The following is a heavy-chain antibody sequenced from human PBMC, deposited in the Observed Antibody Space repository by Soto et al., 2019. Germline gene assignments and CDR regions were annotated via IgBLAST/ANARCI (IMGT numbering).Heavy chain of an antibody. Sequence: SDTLSLTCTVSGGSISSSSYYWGWIRQPPGKGLEWIGSIYYSGSTYYNPSLKSRVTISVDTSKNQFSLKLSSVTAADTAVYYCARHYSSSSEVHYYYGMDVWGQGTTVTVSS. V-gene: IGHV4-39*01. CDR3: ARHYSSSSEVHYYYGMDV. D-gene: IGHD6-6*01. CDR1: GGSISSSSYY. CDR2: IYYSGST. J-gene: IGHJ6*02.